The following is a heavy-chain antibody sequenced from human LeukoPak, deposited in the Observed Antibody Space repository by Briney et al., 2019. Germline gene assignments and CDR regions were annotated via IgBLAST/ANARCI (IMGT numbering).Heavy chain of an antibody. CDR1: GGSISSSSYY. D-gene: IGHD3-9*01. CDR3: ASNRLRYNDAFDI. CDR2: IYYSGST. V-gene: IGHV4-39*01. J-gene: IGHJ3*02. Sequence: SETLSLTCTVSGGSISSSSYYWGWIRQPPGRGLEWIGSIYYSGSTYYNPSLKSRVTISVDTSKNQFSLKLSSVTAADTAVYYCASNRLRYNDAFDIWGQGTMVTVSS.